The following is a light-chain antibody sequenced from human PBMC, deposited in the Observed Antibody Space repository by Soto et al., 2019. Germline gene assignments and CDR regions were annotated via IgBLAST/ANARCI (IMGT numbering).Light chain of an antibody. CDR2: GAS. Sequence: ESVLRQSPCTLYLFTGDRATFSCSVSQSVTSTYLAWYQQKPGQAPRLLIYGASSRATGIPDRFSGSGSGTDFTLTISRLEPEDFALYYCHQYGYSLWTFGQGPEVDIK. J-gene: IGKJ1*01. V-gene: IGKV3-20*01. CDR1: QSVTSTY. CDR3: HQYGYSLWT.